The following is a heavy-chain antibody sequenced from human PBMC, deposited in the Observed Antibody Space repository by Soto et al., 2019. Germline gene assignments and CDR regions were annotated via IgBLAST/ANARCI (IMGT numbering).Heavy chain of an antibody. CDR2: NSAYNGNT. J-gene: IGHJ5*02. CDR1: GYTFTSYG. CDR3: ASVSAVAALDP. V-gene: IGHV1-18*01. Sequence: QVQLVQSGAEVKKPGASMKVSCKASGYTFTSYGISWVRQAPGQGLEWMGWNSAYNGNTNSAQKPQGRVTKTADTATRTAYMELRSLRSDDTAVYYCASVSAVAALDPCGQGALVTVSS. D-gene: IGHD6-19*01.